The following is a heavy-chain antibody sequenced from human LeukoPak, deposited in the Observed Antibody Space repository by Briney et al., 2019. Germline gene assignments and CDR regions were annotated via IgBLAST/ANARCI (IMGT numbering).Heavy chain of an antibody. CDR1: GFTFSSYG. CDR2: ISYDGSNK. V-gene: IGHV3-30*03. J-gene: IGHJ4*02. D-gene: IGHD5-12*01. CDR3: AIDRGYDTGEFDY. Sequence: PGGSLRLSCAASGFTFSSYGMHWVRQAPGKGLEWVAVISYDGSNKYYADSVKGRFTISRDNSKNTLYLQMNSLRAEDTAVYYCAIDRGYDTGEFDYWGQGTLVTVSS.